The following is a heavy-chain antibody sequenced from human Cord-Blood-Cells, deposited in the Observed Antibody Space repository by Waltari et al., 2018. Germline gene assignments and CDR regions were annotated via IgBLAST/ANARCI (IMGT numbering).Heavy chain of an antibody. CDR1: GGTVSSYA. Sequence: VQLVQSGAEVKKPGSSVKVSCKGCGGTVSSYAISCERQAPGQGLEWMGGIIPIFGTANYAQKFQGRVTITADESTSTAYMELSSLRSEDTAVYYCARGTGCGGDCSFAFDIWGQGTMVTVSS. V-gene: IGHV1-69*01. CDR3: ARGTGCGGDCSFAFDI. CDR2: IIPIFGTA. J-gene: IGHJ3*02. D-gene: IGHD2-21*02.